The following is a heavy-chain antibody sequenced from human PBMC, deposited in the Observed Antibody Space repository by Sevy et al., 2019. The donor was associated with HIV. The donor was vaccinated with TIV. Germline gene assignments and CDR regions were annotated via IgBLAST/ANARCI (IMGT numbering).Heavy chain of an antibody. CDR2: IYWNDKK. CDR1: GFSLSTSGVG. J-gene: IGHJ4*02. Sequence: SGPTLVKPTQTLTLTCTFSGFSLSTSGVGVGWIRQPPGKALEWLALIYWNDKKRYSPSLKSRLTITKDTSKNQGVLTMTNMDPVDTATYYCANRALRYFDWLSPDYFDYWGQGTLVTVSS. CDR3: ANRALRYFDWLSPDYFDY. D-gene: IGHD3-9*01. V-gene: IGHV2-5*01.